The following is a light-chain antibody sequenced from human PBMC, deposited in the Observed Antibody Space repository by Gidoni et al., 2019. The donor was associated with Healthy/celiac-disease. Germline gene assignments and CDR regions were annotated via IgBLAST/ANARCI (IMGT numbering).Light chain of an antibody. Sequence: EIVFTQSPATLSFSPGERATLSCRASQSVRSYLAWYQQKPGQAPRLLIYDASNSPTGIPARFSGSGSGTDFTLTISSLEPEDFAVYYCQQRSNWPLTFGGGTKVEIK. V-gene: IGKV3-11*01. J-gene: IGKJ4*01. CDR3: QQRSNWPLT. CDR1: QSVRSY. CDR2: DAS.